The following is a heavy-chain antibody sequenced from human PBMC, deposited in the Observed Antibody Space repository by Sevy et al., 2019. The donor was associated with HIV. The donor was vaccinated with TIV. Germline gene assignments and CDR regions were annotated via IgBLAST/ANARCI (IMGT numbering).Heavy chain of an antibody. Sequence: GGSLRLSCAASGFTFGEYGMHWVRQAPGKGLEWVAVISHDGRNHKYNADFVTGRFTISRDNSKNMVYLQMNSLRVEDTAIYYCARDRGEILRSAFKSWGQGTLVTVSS. D-gene: IGHD3-10*01. CDR3: ARDRGEILRSAFKS. V-gene: IGHV3-33*08. CDR1: GFTFGEYG. J-gene: IGHJ4*02. CDR2: ISHDGRNHK.